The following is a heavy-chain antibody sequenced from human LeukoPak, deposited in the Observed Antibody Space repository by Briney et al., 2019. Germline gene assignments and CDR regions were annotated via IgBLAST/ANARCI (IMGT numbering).Heavy chain of an antibody. D-gene: IGHD3-22*01. J-gene: IGHJ3*02. CDR3: ARFYPDYDDSSGGDAFDI. V-gene: IGHV4-59*08. Sequence: SETLSLTCTVSGGSISSYYWSWIRQPPGKGLEWIGYIYYSGSTNYNPSLKSRVTISVDTSKNQFSLKLSSVTAADTAVYYCARFYPDYDDSSGGDAFDIWGQGTMVTVSS. CDR1: GGSISSYY. CDR2: IYYSGST.